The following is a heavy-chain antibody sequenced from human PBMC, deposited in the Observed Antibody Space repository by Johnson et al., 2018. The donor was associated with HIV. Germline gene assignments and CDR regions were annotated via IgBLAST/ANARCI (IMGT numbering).Heavy chain of an antibody. V-gene: IGHV3-30*14. J-gene: IGHJ3*02. Sequence: QVQLVESGGGLVQPGGSLRLSCAASGFTFSSYAMHWVRQAPGKGLEWVAVISYDGSNKYYADSVKGRFTISRDTSKNTLHLEMNSLRAEDTAMYYCARGTIIMFRGVIGFDIWGQGTMVTVSS. CDR3: ARGTIIMFRGVIGFDI. D-gene: IGHD3-10*01. CDR2: ISYDGSNK. CDR1: GFTFSSYA.